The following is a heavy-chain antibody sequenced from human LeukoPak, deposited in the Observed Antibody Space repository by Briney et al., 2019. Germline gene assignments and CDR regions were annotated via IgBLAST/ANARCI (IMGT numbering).Heavy chain of an antibody. V-gene: IGHV1-3*01. CDR3: ARVRYSSGWFLFDAFDI. CDR2: INAGNGNT. J-gene: IGHJ3*02. D-gene: IGHD6-19*01. Sequence: ASVRVSCKASGYTFTSYAMQWVRQAPGQRLEWMGWINAGNGNTKYSQKFQGRVTITRDTSASTAYMELSSLRSEDTAVYYCARVRYSSGWFLFDAFDIWGQGTMVTVSS. CDR1: GYTFTSYA.